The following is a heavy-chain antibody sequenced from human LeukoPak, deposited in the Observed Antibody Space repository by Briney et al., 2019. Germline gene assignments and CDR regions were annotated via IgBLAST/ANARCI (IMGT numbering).Heavy chain of an antibody. CDR2: IYTSGST. D-gene: IGHD3-9*01. Sequence: PSETLSLTCTVSGGSISSGSYYWSWIRQPAGKGLEWIGRIYTSGSTNYNPSLKSRVTISVDTSKNQFSLKLSSVTAADTAVYYCARVKRDILTGYYNVFDYWGQGTLVTVSS. J-gene: IGHJ4*02. CDR1: GGSISSGSYY. V-gene: IGHV4-61*02. CDR3: ARVKRDILTGYYNVFDY.